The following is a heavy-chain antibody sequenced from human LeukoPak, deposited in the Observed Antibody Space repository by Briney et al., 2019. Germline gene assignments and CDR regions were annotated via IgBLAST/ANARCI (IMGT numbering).Heavy chain of an antibody. CDR2: ISAYNGNT. Sequence: ASVKVPCKASGYTFTSYGISWVRQAPGQGLEWMGWISAYNGNTNYAQKLQGRVTMTTDTSTSTAYMELRHLRSDDTAVYYCARDGTHYYDSSGYYPLFDYWGQGTLVTVSS. J-gene: IGHJ4*02. CDR1: GYTFTSYG. V-gene: IGHV1-18*01. CDR3: ARDGTHYYDSSGYYPLFDY. D-gene: IGHD3-22*01.